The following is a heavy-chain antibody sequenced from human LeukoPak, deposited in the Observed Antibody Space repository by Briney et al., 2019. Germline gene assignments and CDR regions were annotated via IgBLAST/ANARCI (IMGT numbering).Heavy chain of an antibody. V-gene: IGHV3-21*01. CDR2: ITSSSDYI. D-gene: IGHD5-18*01. J-gene: IGHJ5*02. CDR3: AREFKSGYGMWA. Sequence: GSLRLSCTASGFTFSSYSMNWVRQAPGKGLEWVSSITSSSDYIYYADSVKGRFTISRDNAENSLHLQMNSLRADDTAVYYCAREFKSGYGMWAWGQGTLVTVSS. CDR1: GFTFSSYS.